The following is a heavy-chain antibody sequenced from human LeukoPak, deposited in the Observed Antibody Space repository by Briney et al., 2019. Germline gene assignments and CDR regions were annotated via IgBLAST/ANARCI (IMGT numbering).Heavy chain of an antibody. CDR2: IPSDGSDE. D-gene: IGHD2-21*02. V-gene: IGHV3-30-3*01. CDR3: ARAVATAIRHGIEC. CDR1: GFTFTRYA. J-gene: IGHJ4*02. Sequence: GGSLRLSCALSGFTFTRYAMHWVRQAPGKGLDWVAVIPSDGSDEYYADSVKGRFTISRDKSKNTVYLQMNSLRAEDTAVYYCARAVATAIRHGIECWGRGTLVTVSS.